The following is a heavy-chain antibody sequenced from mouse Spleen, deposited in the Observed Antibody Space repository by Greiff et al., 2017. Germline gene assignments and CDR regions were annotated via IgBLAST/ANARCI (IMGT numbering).Heavy chain of an antibody. J-gene: IGHJ2*01. Sequence: VQLKQSGPELVKPGASVKISCKASGYSFTGYYMNWVKQSPEKSLEWIGEINPSTGGTTYNQKFKAKATLTVDKSSSTAYMQLKSLTSEDSAVYYCARWYYGREDYWGQGTTLTVSS. CDR1: GYSFTGYY. CDR2: INPSTGGT. V-gene: IGHV1-42*01. D-gene: IGHD1-1*01. CDR3: ARWYYGREDY.